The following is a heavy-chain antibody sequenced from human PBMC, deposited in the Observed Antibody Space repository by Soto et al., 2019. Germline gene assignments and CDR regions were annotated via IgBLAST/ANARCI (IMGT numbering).Heavy chain of an antibody. J-gene: IGHJ4*02. D-gene: IGHD3-22*01. Sequence: QVQLVQSGAELRKPGASVKVSCKASGYSFSSYGINWVRQAPGQGLEWMGWINTYNGNRNYAQKFDDRVTMTTATSTNTAYIELRSLNSDDTAIYYCARDRLRGYDSSGFYSWGQGTLVTVSS. V-gene: IGHV1-18*01. CDR2: INTYNGNR. CDR3: ARDRLRGYDSSGFYS. CDR1: GYSFSSYG.